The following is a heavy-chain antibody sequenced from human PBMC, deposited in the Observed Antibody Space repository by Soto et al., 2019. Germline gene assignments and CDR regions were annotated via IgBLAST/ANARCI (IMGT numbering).Heavy chain of an antibody. Sequence: GGSLRFCCASSGFTFSYTWLSLVQQGRGEGLEWRGRIKSRTETENAEYASPARGSTTISRDGSKYMLYLRLNSVKSEDSGVYYCVTVLRHANGGFDYWGQGTPVTVSS. V-gene: IGHV3-15*05. D-gene: IGHD4-17*01. CDR1: GFTFSYTW. J-gene: IGHJ4*02. CDR3: VTVLRHANGGFDY. CDR2: IKSRTETENA.